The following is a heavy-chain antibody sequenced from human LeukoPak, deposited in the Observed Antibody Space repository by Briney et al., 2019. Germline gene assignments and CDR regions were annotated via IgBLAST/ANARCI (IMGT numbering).Heavy chain of an antibody. CDR2: ISTISSYI. D-gene: IGHD2-15*01. Sequence: PGGSLRLSCAASGFTFNRYTMNWVRRPPAKGLEWVSSISTISSYISYADSVRGRFTISRDNAKNSLYLQMNSLRAEDTAVYSCARGADGVSCNSRGWFDPWGQGTLVTVSS. CDR1: GFTFNRYT. J-gene: IGHJ5*02. CDR3: ARGADGVSCNSRGWFDP. V-gene: IGHV3-21*01.